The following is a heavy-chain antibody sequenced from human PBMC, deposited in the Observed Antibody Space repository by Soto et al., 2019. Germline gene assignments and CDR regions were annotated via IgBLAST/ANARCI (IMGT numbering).Heavy chain of an antibody. CDR3: ARDPKTSGGQHWAFNYFDS. Sequence: GGALRLSCAASGFSFSISPMHWVRQAPGKGPEWVALISYDGTNKFYADSVKGRFTISRDNSKSTLYLRVDSLRPEDAAVYYCARDPKTSGGQHWAFNYFDSWGQGTLVTVS. CDR2: ISYDGTNK. D-gene: IGHD7-27*01. CDR1: GFSFSISP. V-gene: IGHV3-30-3*01. J-gene: IGHJ4*02.